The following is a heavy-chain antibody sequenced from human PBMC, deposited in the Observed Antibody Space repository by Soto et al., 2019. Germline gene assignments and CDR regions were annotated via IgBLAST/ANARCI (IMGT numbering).Heavy chain of an antibody. J-gene: IGHJ3*02. D-gene: IGHD4-17*01. CDR1: GCIFRNYA. V-gene: IGHV3-23*01. CDR2: ISSSGGTT. Sequence: GGSLRLSCAASGCIFRNYAMSWVRQAPGKGLEWVSGISSSGGTTHVADSVKGRFTISRDNSQNTLYLQMNSLRVEDTAVYYCGKDPNGDYIGAFDIWGQGTMVTVSS. CDR3: GKDPNGDYIGAFDI.